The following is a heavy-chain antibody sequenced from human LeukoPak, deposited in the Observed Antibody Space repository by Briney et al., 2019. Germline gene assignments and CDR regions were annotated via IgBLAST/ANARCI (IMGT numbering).Heavy chain of an antibody. CDR1: GFTFSSYS. D-gene: IGHD2-2*01. V-gene: IGHV3-21*01. CDR2: ISSSSNSI. Sequence: GGSVRLPCAASGFTFSSYSMNWVRQAPGKGLEWVSSISSSSNSIYYADSVKGRFTISRDNAKNSLYLQMNSLRAEDTAVYYCARAICSSTSCYGNDYWGQGTLVTVSS. J-gene: IGHJ4*02. CDR3: ARAICSSTSCYGNDY.